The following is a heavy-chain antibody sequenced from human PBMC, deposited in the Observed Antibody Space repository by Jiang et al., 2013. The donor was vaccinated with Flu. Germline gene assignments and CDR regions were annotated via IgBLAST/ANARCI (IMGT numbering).Heavy chain of an antibody. CDR3: AREFDNGSYQRYYQYMGV. V-gene: IGHV1-2*02. CDR1: GYAFINYH. Sequence: KSSGYAFINYHIYWVRQAPGQGLQWVGWINPNRGGTNYAEQFQGRVTMTSDTSINVAYMELTSLRYDDTAIYYCAREFDNGSYQRYYQYMGVWGKGTTVTVSS. J-gene: IGHJ6*03. D-gene: IGHD3-16*02. CDR2: INPNRGGT.